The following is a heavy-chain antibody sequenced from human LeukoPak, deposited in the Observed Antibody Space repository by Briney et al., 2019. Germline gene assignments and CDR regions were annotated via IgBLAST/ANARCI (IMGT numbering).Heavy chain of an antibody. D-gene: IGHD6-25*01. J-gene: IGHJ6*03. V-gene: IGHV3-73*01. CDR2: IKTKADNYAT. Sequence: GGSLKLSCSASGLTFSVSAIHWVRQASGKGLEWVGRIKTKADNYATAYAASVKGRFTISRDDSTNTAYLQMNSLKTEDTAVHYCTHPAYSYNVDVWGKGTTVTVSS. CDR3: THPAYSYNVDV. CDR1: GLTFSVSA.